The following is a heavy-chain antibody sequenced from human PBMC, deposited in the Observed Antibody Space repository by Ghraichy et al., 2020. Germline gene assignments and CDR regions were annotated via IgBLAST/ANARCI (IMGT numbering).Heavy chain of an antibody. CDR1: GFTFSNYA. V-gene: IGHV3-23*01. Sequence: GGSLRLSCAASGFTFSNYAMSWVRQAPGKGLEWVSGIRGGISNTYYADSARGRFTISSDNSKNTLYLQMDSLRAEDTAIYYCAKASGPSIGTYGLDVWGQGTTVTVSS. J-gene: IGHJ6*02. D-gene: IGHD1-14*01. CDR2: IRGGISNT. CDR3: AKASGPSIGTYGLDV.